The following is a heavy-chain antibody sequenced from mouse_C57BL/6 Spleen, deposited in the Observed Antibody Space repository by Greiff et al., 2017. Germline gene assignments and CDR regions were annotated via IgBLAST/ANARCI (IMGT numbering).Heavy chain of an antibody. D-gene: IGHD1-1*01. J-gene: IGHJ2*01. CDR2: FYPGSGSI. CDR1: GYTFTEYS. Sequence: VQLQQSGAELVKPGASVKLSCTASGYTFTEYSIHWVKQRPGQGLEWIGWFYPGSGSIKYNEKFKVKATLTADKSSSTVYMELSRLTSEDSAVYFCARHVLRSCYFDYWGQGTTLTVSS. V-gene: IGHV1-62-2*01. CDR3: ARHVLRSCYFDY.